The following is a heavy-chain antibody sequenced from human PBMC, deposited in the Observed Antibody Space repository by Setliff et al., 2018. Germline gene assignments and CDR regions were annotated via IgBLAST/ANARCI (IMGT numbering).Heavy chain of an antibody. D-gene: IGHD6-6*01. Sequence: ASVKVSCKASGYPFTNYGITWVRQAPGQGLEWLGWISTYNINTNYAQKLQDRVTMTTDTSTSTAYMELRSLRSEDTAVYYCVREGVDRRSSTDYRYYMDVWGKGTTVTVSS. CDR2: ISTYNINT. V-gene: IGHV1-18*01. CDR1: GYPFTNYG. J-gene: IGHJ6*03. CDR3: VREGVDRRSSTDYRYYMDV.